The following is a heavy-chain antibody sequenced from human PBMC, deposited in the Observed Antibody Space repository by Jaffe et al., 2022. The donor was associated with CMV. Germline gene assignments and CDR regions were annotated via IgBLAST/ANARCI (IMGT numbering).Heavy chain of an antibody. CDR3: ARDIFQGYGDYGGDYYYGMDV. V-gene: IGHV1-69*01. CDR2: IIPIFGTA. Sequence: QVQLVQSGAEVKKPGSSVKVSCKASGGTFSSYAISWVRQAPGQGLEWMGGIIPIFGTANYAQKFQGRVTITADESTSTAYMELSSLRSEDTAVYYCARDIFQGYGDYGGDYYYGMDVWGQGTTVTVSS. CDR1: GGTFSSYA. J-gene: IGHJ6*02. D-gene: IGHD4-17*01.